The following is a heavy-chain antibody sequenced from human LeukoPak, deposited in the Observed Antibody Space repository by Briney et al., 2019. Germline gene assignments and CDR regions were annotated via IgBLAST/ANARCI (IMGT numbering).Heavy chain of an antibody. D-gene: IGHD3-10*01. V-gene: IGHV3-74*01. CDR2: INSYGSTT. J-gene: IGHJ4*02. Sequence: PGGSLRLSCAASGFTFSSYWMHWVRQAPGRGLVWVSRINSYGSTTTYADSVKGRLTIPRDNAKNTLYLQMNSLRDEDTAVYYCARGLAVGVIFDNWGQGTLVTVSS. CDR1: GFTFSSYW. CDR3: ARGLAVGVIFDN.